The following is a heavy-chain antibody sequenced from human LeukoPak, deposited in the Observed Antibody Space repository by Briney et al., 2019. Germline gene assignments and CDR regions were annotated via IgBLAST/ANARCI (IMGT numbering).Heavy chain of an antibody. CDR3: ARTPQGDNYFDY. D-gene: IGHD3-9*01. J-gene: IGHJ4*02. CDR2: IYDSGNT. CDR1: GGSIGSYY. Sequence: SETLSLTCTVSGGSIGSYYWSWIRQPPGKGLEWIRYIYDSGNTKYSPSLKSRITISVDTSKNQFSLKLNSVTAADTAVFYCARTPQGDNYFDYWGQGHLVTVSS. V-gene: IGHV4-59*13.